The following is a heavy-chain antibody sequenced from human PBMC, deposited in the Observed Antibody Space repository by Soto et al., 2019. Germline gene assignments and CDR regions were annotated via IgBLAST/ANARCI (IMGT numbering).Heavy chain of an antibody. CDR1: GFTFSSYW. Sequence: GGSLRLSCAASGFTFSSYWMHWVRQAPGKGLVWVSRINSDGSSTSYADSVKGRFTISRDNAKNTLYLQMNSLRAEDTAVYYCARGAPSFIVVVVAATPGAFDIWGQGTMVTVSS. V-gene: IGHV3-74*01. D-gene: IGHD2-15*01. J-gene: IGHJ3*02. CDR2: INSDGSST. CDR3: ARGAPSFIVVVVAATPGAFDI.